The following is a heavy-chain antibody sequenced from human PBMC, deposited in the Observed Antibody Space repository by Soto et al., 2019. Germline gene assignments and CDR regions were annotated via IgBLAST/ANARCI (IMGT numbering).Heavy chain of an antibody. J-gene: IGHJ4*02. CDR3: AKDEEGYGGKPPDY. CDR2: ISYDGRNK. Sequence: QVQLVESGGGVVQPGRSLRLSCAASGFTFSSYGMHWVRQAPGKGLEWVAVISYDGRNKYYADSVKGRFTISRDNSKNTLYLQMNSLRAEDTAVYYCAKDEEGYGGKPPDYWGQGTLVTVSS. V-gene: IGHV3-30*18. D-gene: IGHD2-15*01. CDR1: GFTFSSYG.